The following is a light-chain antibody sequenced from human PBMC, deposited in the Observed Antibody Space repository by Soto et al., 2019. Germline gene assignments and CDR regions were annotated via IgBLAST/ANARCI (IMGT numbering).Light chain of an antibody. CDR2: DAS. J-gene: IGKJ1*01. V-gene: IGKV3D-20*02. Sequence: IVLTQSPGTLSLSPGKRATLSCRASQSISSSYLAWYQQRPGQAPRLLIYDASDRATGIPARFSGSGSGTDFTLTISSLEPEDFAVYYCQQRNNWLWTFGQGTKVDIK. CDR3: QQRNNWLWT. CDR1: QSISSSY.